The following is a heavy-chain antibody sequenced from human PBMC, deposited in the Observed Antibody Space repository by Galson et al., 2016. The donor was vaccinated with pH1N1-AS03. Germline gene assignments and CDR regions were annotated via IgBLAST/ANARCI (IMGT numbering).Heavy chain of an antibody. CDR2: INHRGIT. J-gene: IGHJ4*02. CDR1: GGSLGSYY. CDR3: ARVDLGSGFDF. Sequence: ATLSLTCAVYGGSLGSYYWSWIRQSPGKGLEWIGEINHRGITNYKPSLRSRITMSVDPSKNQFSLTLNSVTAADTAVYYCARVDLGSGFDFWGQGALVSVST. D-gene: IGHD3-16*01. V-gene: IGHV4-34*01.